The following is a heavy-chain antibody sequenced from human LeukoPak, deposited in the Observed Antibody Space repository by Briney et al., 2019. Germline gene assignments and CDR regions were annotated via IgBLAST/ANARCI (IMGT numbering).Heavy chain of an antibody. CDR2: ISSSGNTK. CDR1: GFTFSDFY. CDR3: AKDGPNYGSGRDYYYYYGMDV. D-gene: IGHD3-10*01. Sequence: AGGSLRLSCAASGFTFSDFYMSWIRQAPGKGLEWVSYISSSGNTKYYADSVKGRFTMSRDNAKNSLYLQMNSLRAEDTAVYYCAKDGPNYGSGRDYYYYYGMDVWGQGTTVTVSS. V-gene: IGHV3-11*01. J-gene: IGHJ6*02.